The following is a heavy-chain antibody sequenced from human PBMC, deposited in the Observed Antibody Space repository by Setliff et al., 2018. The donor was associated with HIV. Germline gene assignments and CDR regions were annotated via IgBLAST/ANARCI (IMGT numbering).Heavy chain of an antibody. D-gene: IGHD3-10*01. Sequence: PGESLKISCAASGFSFRSYAVTRVRQAPGKGLEWVSAISGSGIGSYYPDSVKGRFTISRDNSKNTLFLQMNSLRAEDTAVYYCAKDRRYYYGSGSYAAETWGQGTLVTVSS. V-gene: IGHV3-23*01. CDR2: ISGSGIGS. CDR3: AKDRRYYYGSGSYAAET. J-gene: IGHJ5*02. CDR1: GFSFRSYA.